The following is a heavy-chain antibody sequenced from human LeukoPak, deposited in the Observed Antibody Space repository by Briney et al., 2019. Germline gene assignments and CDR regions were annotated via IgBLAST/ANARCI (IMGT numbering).Heavy chain of an antibody. J-gene: IGHJ4*02. CDR3: ARADDFGDYDC. V-gene: IGHV3-53*01. CDR2: IYPGGTT. D-gene: IGHD4-17*01. CDR1: GFTVSSKY. Sequence: PGGSLRLSCVASGFTVSSKYMSWVRQAPGKGLEWVSIIYPGGTTYYADSVKGRFTISRDNSKNTVYLQMNSLKADDAAVYYCARADDFGDYDCWGQGTLVTVSS.